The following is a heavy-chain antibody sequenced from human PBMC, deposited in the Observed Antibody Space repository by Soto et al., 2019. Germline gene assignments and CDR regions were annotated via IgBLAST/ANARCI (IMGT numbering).Heavy chain of an antibody. CDR1: GYSFTTYG. D-gene: IGHD3-22*01. Sequence: QVQLVQSGGEVEKPGASVKVSCKTSGYSFTTYGISWVRQAPGQGLDWMGWISTYNGNTKSTQRLQGRVTMTTDTTTSTAYMELRSLTSDDTAVYYCARGPTDYHDNSGNYFLDSWGQGTLVTVSS. CDR3: ARGPTDYHDNSGNYFLDS. CDR2: ISTYNGNT. J-gene: IGHJ5*02. V-gene: IGHV1-18*01.